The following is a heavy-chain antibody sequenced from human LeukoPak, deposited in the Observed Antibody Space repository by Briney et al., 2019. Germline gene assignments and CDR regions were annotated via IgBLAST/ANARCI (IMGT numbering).Heavy chain of an antibody. D-gene: IGHD4-17*01. V-gene: IGHV4-30-4*01. CDR1: GGSISSGDYY. CDR3: ARDLYGDYTDY. J-gene: IGHJ4*02. Sequence: SETLSLTCTVSGGSISSGDYYWSWIRQPPGKGLEWIGYIYYSGSTYYNPSLKSRVTISVDTSKNQFSLKLSSVTAADTAVYYYARDLYGDYTDYWGQGTLVTVSS. CDR2: IYYSGST.